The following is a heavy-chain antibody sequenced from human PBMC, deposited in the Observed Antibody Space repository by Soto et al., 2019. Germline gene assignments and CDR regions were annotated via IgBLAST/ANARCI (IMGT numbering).Heavy chain of an antibody. D-gene: IGHD5-12*01. CDR2: IYSGGST. CDR1: GFTVSSNY. Sequence: EVQLVESGGGLVQPGGSLRLSCAASGFTVSSNYMSWVRQAPGKGLEWVSVIYSGGSTYYADSVKGSFTISRHNSKNTLYLQMNSLRAEDTAVYYCARGLYSGWHYFDYWGQGTLVTVSS. CDR3: ARGLYSGWHYFDY. J-gene: IGHJ4*02. V-gene: IGHV3-66*01.